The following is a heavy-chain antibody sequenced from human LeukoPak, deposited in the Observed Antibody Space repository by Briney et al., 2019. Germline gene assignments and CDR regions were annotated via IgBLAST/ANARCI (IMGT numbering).Heavy chain of an antibody. CDR1: GYPFTGYC. J-gene: IGHJ4*02. D-gene: IGHD1-7*01. V-gene: IGHV1-2*02. Sequence: ASVKVSCKASGYPFTGYCLHWVRQAPGQGLEWMGWINPNSGGTNYTQKFQGRVTMTRDTSISTAYMELSRLRSDDTAVYYCARFGPTGTFDYWGQGTLVTVSS. CDR2: INPNSGGT. CDR3: ARFGPTGTFDY.